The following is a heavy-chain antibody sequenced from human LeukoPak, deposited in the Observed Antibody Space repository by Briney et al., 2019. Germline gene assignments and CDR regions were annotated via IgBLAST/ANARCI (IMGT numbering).Heavy chain of an antibody. V-gene: IGHV3-74*01. J-gene: IGHJ4*02. CDR2: INSDGSST. Sequence: GGSLRLSCAASGFTFSSYWMHWVRQAPGKGLVWVSRINSDGSSTSYADSVKGRFTISRDNAKNTLYRQMNSLRAEDTAVYYCASAIGPGSPFDYWGQGTLVTVSS. CDR1: GFTFSSYW. CDR3: ASAIGPGSPFDY. D-gene: IGHD3-10*01.